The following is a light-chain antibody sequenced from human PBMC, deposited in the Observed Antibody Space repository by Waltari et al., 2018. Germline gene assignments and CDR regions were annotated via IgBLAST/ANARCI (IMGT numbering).Light chain of an antibody. J-gene: IGKJ4*01. V-gene: IGKV1-13*02. Sequence: IPMSQSPSSLSASVGDRVTITCRASQGISSYLNWYQQKPGKAPKLLIYYANSLASGVPSRFSGSGSGTEFTLTISSLQPEDFATYYCQQGNSYPLTFGGGTKVEIK. CDR2: YAN. CDR1: QGISSY. CDR3: QQGNSYPLT.